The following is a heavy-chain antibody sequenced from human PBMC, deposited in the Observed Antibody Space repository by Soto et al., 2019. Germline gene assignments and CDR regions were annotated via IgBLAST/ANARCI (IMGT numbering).Heavy chain of an antibody. Sequence: GGSLRLSCAASGFTFSSYAMHWVRQAPGKGLEWVAVISYDGSNKYYADSVKGRFTISRDNSKNTLYLQMNSLRAEDTAVYYCARDYPFAPAIAAAGKAFQHWGQGTLVTVSS. J-gene: IGHJ1*01. CDR2: ISYDGSNK. D-gene: IGHD6-13*01. V-gene: IGHV3-30-3*01. CDR1: GFTFSSYA. CDR3: ARDYPFAPAIAAAGKAFQH.